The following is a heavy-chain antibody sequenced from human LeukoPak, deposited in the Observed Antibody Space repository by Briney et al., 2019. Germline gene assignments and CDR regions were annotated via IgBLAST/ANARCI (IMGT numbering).Heavy chain of an antibody. Sequence: QPGGSLRLSCAASGFTFSSYAMSWVRQAPGKGLEWVSAISGSGGSTYYADSVKGRFTISRDNSKNTLYLQMNSLRAEDTAVYYCARDRDGYNYVRGYYYMDVWGKGTTVTVSS. CDR3: ARDRDGYNYVRGYYYMDV. CDR2: ISGSGGST. CDR1: GFTFSSYA. J-gene: IGHJ6*03. D-gene: IGHD5-24*01. V-gene: IGHV3-23*01.